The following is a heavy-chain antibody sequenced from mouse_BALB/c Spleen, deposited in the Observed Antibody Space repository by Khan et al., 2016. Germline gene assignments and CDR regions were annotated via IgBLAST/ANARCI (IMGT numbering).Heavy chain of an antibody. D-gene: IGHD2-14*01. J-gene: IGHJ3*01. CDR3: ASRRYDVGFAY. CDR2: IYPYNGGT. Sequence: VQLQQSGPELVKPGASVKISCKASGYTFTDYNMHWVKQSHGKSLEWIGYIYPYNGGTGYNQKFKSKATLTVDHSSSTAYMELRSLTSEDSAVYYCASRRYDVGFAYWGQGTLVTVSA. CDR1: GYTFTDYN. V-gene: IGHV1S29*02.